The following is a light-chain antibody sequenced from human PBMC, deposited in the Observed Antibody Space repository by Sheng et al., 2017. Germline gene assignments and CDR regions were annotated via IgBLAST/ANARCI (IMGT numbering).Light chain of an antibody. CDR3: QQSHRAPLT. CDR1: QSISNY. CDR2: LAS. V-gene: IGKV1-39*01. Sequence: DIQMTQSPSSLSASVGDRVTITCRASQSISNYLNWYQQRPGKAPNLLIYLASSLQSGVPYRFSASGSGANFTLTISSLQPEDSATYFCQQSHRAPLTFGGGTKVDIK. J-gene: IGKJ4*01.